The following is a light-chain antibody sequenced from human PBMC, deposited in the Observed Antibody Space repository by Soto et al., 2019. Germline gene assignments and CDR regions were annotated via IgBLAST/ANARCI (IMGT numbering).Light chain of an antibody. Sequence: QSVLTQPASVSGCPGQSVTISCTGTSSDVGGYDYVSWYQQYPGKAPKFMIYEVTNRPSGVSHRFSGSKSGNTASLTISGLQAEDEADYYCSSYTTTSTYVFGTGTKVTVL. CDR2: EVT. CDR3: SSYTTTSTYV. CDR1: SSDVGGYDY. V-gene: IGLV2-14*01. J-gene: IGLJ1*01.